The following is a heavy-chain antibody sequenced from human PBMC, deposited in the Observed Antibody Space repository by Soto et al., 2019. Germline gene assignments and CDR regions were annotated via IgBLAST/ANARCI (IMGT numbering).Heavy chain of an antibody. D-gene: IGHD3-10*01. CDR2: ISSSSSST. CDR1: GFTFSDYS. J-gene: IGHJ4*02. Sequence: QVQLVESGGGLVKPGGSLRLSCAASGFTFSDYSMSWIRQAPGKGLEWVSYISSSSSSTTYADSVKGRFTISRDNAKNSLYLQMNSLRAEDTAVYYCARYYYASGSYHYYFDYWGQGTLVTVSS. V-gene: IGHV3-11*06. CDR3: ARYYYASGSYHYYFDY.